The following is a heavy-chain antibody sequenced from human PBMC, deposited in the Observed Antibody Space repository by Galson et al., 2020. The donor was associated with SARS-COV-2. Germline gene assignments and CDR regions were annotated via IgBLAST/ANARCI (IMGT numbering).Heavy chain of an antibody. D-gene: IGHD6-13*01. CDR1: GLTFSSYN. J-gene: IGHJ4*02. CDR2: ITSSSTT. CDR3: SRGLSSSWPFSDF. V-gene: IGHV3-48*02. Sequence: QAGGSLRLSCAASGLTFSSYNMNWVRQAPGKGMEWVSFITSSSTTYYADSVKGRFTISRDNAKNSLYLQMSGLRDDDTALYYCSRGLSSSWPFSDFWGQGALVTVSS.